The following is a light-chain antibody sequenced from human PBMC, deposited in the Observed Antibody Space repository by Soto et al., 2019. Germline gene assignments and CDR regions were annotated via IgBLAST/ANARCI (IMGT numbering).Light chain of an antibody. V-gene: IGKV1-33*01. CDR1: QDINNY. J-gene: IGKJ1*01. CDR2: DAS. CDR3: QQYGNLQWT. Sequence: DIQMTQSPSSLSASVGDRLTITCQASQDINNYLNWYQKKPGKAPKLLIYDASNLETGVPSRFSGGGSGTDFTLTISSLQPEDSATYYCQQYGNLQWTFGQGTKVDLK.